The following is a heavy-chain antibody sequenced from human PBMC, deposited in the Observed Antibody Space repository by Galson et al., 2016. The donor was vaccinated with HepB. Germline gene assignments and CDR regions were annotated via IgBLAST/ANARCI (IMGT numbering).Heavy chain of an antibody. J-gene: IGHJ5*02. Sequence: SLRLSCAASGLTFSDFYMSWIRQAPGKGLEWVSYISSSSSHTNYADSVKGRFTISRDNANNSLYLQMNSLRVEDTAVYYCARVDYGSGWREGWFDPWGQGTLVIVSS. CDR2: ISSSSSHT. D-gene: IGHD6-19*01. CDR1: GLTFSDFY. V-gene: IGHV3-11*06. CDR3: ARVDYGSGWREGWFDP.